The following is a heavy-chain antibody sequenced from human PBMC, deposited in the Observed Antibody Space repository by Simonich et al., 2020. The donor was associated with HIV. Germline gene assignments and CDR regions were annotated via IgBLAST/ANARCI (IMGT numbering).Heavy chain of an antibody. CDR1: GGTFSSFA. V-gene: IGHV1-69*13. CDR2: ITPIFGTA. D-gene: IGHD3-10*01. CDR3: ARKGGGRGVYYFDY. Sequence: QVQLVQSGAEVKKTGSSVKVSCKASGGTFSSFAISWVRQAPGLGLEWVGGITPIFGTANYAQMFQGRVTITADESTSTAYMELSSLRSEDTGIYYCARKGGGRGVYYFDYWGQGTLVTVSS. J-gene: IGHJ4*02.